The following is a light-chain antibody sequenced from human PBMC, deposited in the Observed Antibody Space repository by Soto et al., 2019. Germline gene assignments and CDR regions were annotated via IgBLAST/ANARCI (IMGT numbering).Light chain of an antibody. CDR1: SSDVGGYEY. V-gene: IGLV2-8*01. CDR2: EVI. CDR3: SSYAGSNNLHVL. Sequence: QSALTQPPSASGSRGQSVTISCTGSSSDVGGYEYVSWYQQHPGKAPKLIIYEVIKRPSGVPDRFSGSKSGNTASLTVSGLQAEDEADYYCSSYAGSNNLHVLFGGGTKLTVL. J-gene: IGLJ2*01.